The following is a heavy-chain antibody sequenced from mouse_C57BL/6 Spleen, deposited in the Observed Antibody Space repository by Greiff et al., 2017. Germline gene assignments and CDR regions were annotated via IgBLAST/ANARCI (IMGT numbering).Heavy chain of an antibody. CDR2: IDPNSGGT. CDR3: AISRCTVVASDWYFDV. V-gene: IGHV1-72*01. J-gene: IGHJ1*03. Sequence: VQLQQPGAELVKPGASVKLSCKASGYTFTSYWMHWVKQRPGRGLEWIGRIDPNSGGTKYNEKFKSKATLTVDKPSSTAYVLLSSLTSEDFAVYYCAISRCTVVASDWYFDVWGTGTTVTVSS. CDR1: GYTFTSYW. D-gene: IGHD1-1*01.